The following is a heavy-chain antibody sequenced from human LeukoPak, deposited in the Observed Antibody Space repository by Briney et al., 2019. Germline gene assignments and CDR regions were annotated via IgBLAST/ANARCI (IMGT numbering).Heavy chain of an antibody. Sequence: GESLKISCKGSGYSFTSYWIGWVRQMPGKGLEWMGIIYPGDSDTRYSPSFQGQVTISADESISTAYLQWSSLKASDTAMYYCARHHCSSTSCYLGYYYGMDVWGQGTTVTVSS. J-gene: IGHJ6*02. CDR2: IYPGDSDT. V-gene: IGHV5-51*01. D-gene: IGHD2-2*01. CDR3: ARHHCSSTSCYLGYYYGMDV. CDR1: GYSFTSYW.